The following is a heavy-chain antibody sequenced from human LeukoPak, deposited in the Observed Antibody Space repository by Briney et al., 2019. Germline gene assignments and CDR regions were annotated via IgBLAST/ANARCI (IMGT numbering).Heavy chain of an antibody. V-gene: IGHV4-34*01. CDR1: GGSFSGYY. CDR2: INHSGST. D-gene: IGHD3-22*01. J-gene: IGHJ4*02. CDR3: ARGLDSRSVVVVIEEQAGFDY. Sequence: SETLSLTCAVYGGSFSGYYWSWIRQPPGKGLEWIGEINHSGSTNYNPSLKSRVTISVDTSKNQFSLKLSSVTAADTAVYYCARGLDSRSVVVVIEEQAGFDYWGQGALVTVSS.